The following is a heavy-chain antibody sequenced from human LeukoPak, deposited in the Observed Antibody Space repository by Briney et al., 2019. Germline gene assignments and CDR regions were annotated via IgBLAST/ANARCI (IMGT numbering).Heavy chain of an antibody. CDR2: IYYSGST. V-gene: IGHV4-59*08. J-gene: IGHJ5*02. D-gene: IGHD2-15*01. Sequence: SETLSLTCTVSGGSISSYYWSWIRQPPGKGLEWIGYIYYSGSTNYNPSLKSRVTISVDTSKNQFSLKLSSVTAADTAVYYCARLQDRWFDPWGQGTLVTVSS. CDR3: ARLQDRWFDP. CDR1: GGSISSYY.